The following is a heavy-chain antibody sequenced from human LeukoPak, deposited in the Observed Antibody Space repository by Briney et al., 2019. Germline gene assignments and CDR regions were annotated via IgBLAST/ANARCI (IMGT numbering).Heavy chain of an antibody. J-gene: IGHJ6*02. V-gene: IGHV3-48*03. Sequence: AGSLRLSCAASGFTFNSYEMNWVRQAPGKGLKWVSYISSSGSPIYYADSVEGRFTISRDNAKNSLYLQMSSLRAEDTAMYYCARVYSNYDPAAMDVWGQGTTVTVSS. D-gene: IGHD4-11*01. CDR3: ARVYSNYDPAAMDV. CDR2: ISSSGSPI. CDR1: GFTFNSYE.